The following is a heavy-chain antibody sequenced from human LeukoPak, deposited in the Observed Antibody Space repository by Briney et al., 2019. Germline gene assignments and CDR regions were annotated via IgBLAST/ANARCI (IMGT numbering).Heavy chain of an antibody. CDR2: IKEDGSEK. V-gene: IGHV3-7*03. Sequence: GGSLRLSCAASGFTFSNYWMSWVRQAPGKGLEWVANIKEDGSEKHYVDSVKGRFTISRDNAKNSLYLQMNSLRVDDTAVYYCARTIRGYWGQGALVTVSS. CDR3: ARTIRGY. D-gene: IGHD3-10*01. CDR1: GFTFSNYW. J-gene: IGHJ4*02.